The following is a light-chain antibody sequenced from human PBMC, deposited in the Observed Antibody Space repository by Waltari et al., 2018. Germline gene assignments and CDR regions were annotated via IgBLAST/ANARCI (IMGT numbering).Light chain of an antibody. Sequence: VSVAPGETASISCGRTGFGGESVEWFHWYQKKPGQAPILVVFDDSDRPSGIPERFSGSNSGNTATLTISRVEAGDEADYYCQVWDTTTDHPIFGGGTKLTVL. CDR1: GFGGES. V-gene: IGLV3-21*02. CDR3: QVWDTTTDHPI. CDR2: DDS. J-gene: IGLJ2*01.